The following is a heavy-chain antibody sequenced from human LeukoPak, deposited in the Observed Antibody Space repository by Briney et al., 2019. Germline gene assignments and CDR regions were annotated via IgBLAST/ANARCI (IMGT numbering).Heavy chain of an antibody. Sequence: GGSLRLSCAASGFSFSSCWMTWVRQAPGKGLEWVANLKPDESEMFYADSVKGRFTITRDNAKSSLYLQMNSLRADDTAVYYCARSPDGMDVWGLGTTVIVSS. V-gene: IGHV3-7*01. CDR2: LKPDESEM. CDR1: GFSFSSCW. CDR3: ARSPDGMDV. J-gene: IGHJ6*02.